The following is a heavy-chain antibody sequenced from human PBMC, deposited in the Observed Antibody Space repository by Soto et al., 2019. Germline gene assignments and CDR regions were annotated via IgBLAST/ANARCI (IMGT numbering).Heavy chain of an antibody. CDR3: ARAPYYYDSSGYGYWYFDL. V-gene: IGHV3-48*02. CDR2: ISSSSSTI. D-gene: IGHD3-22*01. CDR1: GGTFISYS. Sequence: GGSLRLSCAASGGTFISYSMNWVRQAPGKGLEWVSYISSSSSTIYYADSVKGRFTISRDNAKNSLYLQMNSLRDEDTAVYYCARAPYYYDSSGYGYWYFDLWGRGTLVTVSS. J-gene: IGHJ2*01.